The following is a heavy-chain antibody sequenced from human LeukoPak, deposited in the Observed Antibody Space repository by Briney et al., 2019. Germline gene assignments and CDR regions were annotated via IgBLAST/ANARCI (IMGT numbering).Heavy chain of an antibody. CDR3: AKRGVVIRVILVGFHKEAYYFDS. D-gene: IGHD3-22*01. CDR2: ISDSGGRT. CDR1: GFTLSNYG. J-gene: IGHJ4*02. V-gene: IGHV3-23*01. Sequence: GGSLRLSCTVSGFTLSNYGMSWVRQAPGKGLEWVAGISDSGGRTKYADSVKGWFTISRDNPKNTLYLQMNSLRADDTAVYFCAKRGVVIRVILVGFHKEAYYFDSWGQGALVTVSS.